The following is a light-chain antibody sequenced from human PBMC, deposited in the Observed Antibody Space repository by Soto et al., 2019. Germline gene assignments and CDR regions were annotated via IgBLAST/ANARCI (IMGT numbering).Light chain of an antibody. CDR2: EVS. V-gene: IGLV2-14*01. CDR1: SSDVGNYNY. Sequence: QSVLTQPASVSGSPGQSISISCTGTSSDVGNYNYVSWYQQQPGKAPKLMIYEVSNRSSGVSNRFSGTKSGNTASLIISGLQGEDEADYYCSSYTTTNNYVFGTGTKVTV. CDR3: SSYTTTNNYV. J-gene: IGLJ1*01.